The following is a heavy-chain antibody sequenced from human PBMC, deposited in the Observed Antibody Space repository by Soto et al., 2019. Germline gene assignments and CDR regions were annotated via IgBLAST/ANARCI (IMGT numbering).Heavy chain of an antibody. CDR1: GGSISSGGYY. Sequence: QVQLQESGPGLVKPSQTLSLTCTVSGGSISSGGYYWSWIRQHPGKGLEWIGYIYYSGSTYYNPSLKSRVTISVDSSKNQFSLKLSSVTAADTAVYYCARDYYGSRSRGSDYYYYMDVWGKGTTVTVSS. CDR3: ARDYYGSRSRGSDYYYYMDV. CDR2: IYYSGST. V-gene: IGHV4-31*03. D-gene: IGHD3-10*01. J-gene: IGHJ6*03.